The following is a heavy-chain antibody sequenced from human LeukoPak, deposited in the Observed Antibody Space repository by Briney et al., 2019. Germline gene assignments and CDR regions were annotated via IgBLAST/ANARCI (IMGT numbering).Heavy chain of an antibody. Sequence: PGRSLRLSCAASGFTFSSYAMHWVRQAPGKGLEWVAVISYDGGNKYYADSVKGRFTISRDNSKNTLYLQMNSLRAEDTAVYYCARAWSNWFDPWGQGTLVTVSS. CDR3: ARAWSNWFDP. V-gene: IGHV3-30-3*01. CDR2: ISYDGGNK. J-gene: IGHJ5*02. CDR1: GFTFSSYA. D-gene: IGHD3-3*01.